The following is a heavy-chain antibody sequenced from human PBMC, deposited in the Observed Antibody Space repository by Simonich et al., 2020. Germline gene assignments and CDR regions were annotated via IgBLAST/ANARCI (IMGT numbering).Heavy chain of an antibody. D-gene: IGHD6-13*01. CDR3: ARVGYSNYYYYGMDV. CDR1: GYSISSGYY. J-gene: IGHJ6*02. V-gene: IGHV4-38-2*01. Sequence: QVQLQESGPGLVKPSETLSLTCAVSGYSISSGYYWGWIRQPPGKGLEWIGSSYHSGRTYYTPALKGRVTISVATSKNQFSLKLSSVTAADTAVYYCARVGYSNYYYYGMDVWGQGTTVTVSS. CDR2: SYHSGRT.